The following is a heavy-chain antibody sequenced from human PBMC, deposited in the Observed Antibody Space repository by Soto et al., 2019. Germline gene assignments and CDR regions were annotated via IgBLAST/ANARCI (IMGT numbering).Heavy chain of an antibody. CDR3: ARDLMYSSSNFDY. D-gene: IGHD6-6*01. CDR2: IWWSGSNI. CDR1: GFTFSSYS. Sequence: GGSLRLSCAASGFTFSSYSMNWVRQAPGKGLEWVSYIWWSGSNIYYADSVKGRFTISRDNAKNTLYLQMNSLRDEDTAVYYCARDLMYSSSNFDYWGQGTLVTVSS. J-gene: IGHJ4*02. V-gene: IGHV3-48*02.